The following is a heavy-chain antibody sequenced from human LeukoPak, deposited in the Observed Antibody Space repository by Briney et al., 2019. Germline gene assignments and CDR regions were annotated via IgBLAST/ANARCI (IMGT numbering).Heavy chain of an antibody. CDR1: GGSISSSSYY. CDR3: ARDSSGLDY. D-gene: IGHD3-22*01. J-gene: IGHJ4*02. V-gene: IGHV4-39*07. CDR2: IYYSGST. Sequence: SETLSLTCTVSGGSISSSSYYWGWIRQPPGKGLEWIGSIYYSGSTYYNPSLKSRVTISVDTSKNQFSLKLSSVTAADTAVYYCARDSSGLDYWGQGTLVTVSS.